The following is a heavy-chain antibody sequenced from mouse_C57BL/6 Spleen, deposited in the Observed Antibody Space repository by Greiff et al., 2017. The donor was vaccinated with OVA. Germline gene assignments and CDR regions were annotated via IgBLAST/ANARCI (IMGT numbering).Heavy chain of an antibody. CDR2: IWSDGST. Sequence: VKLMESGPGLVAPSQSLSITCTVSGFSLTSYGVHWVRQPPGKGLEWLVVIWSDGSTTYNSALNSRLSISKDNSKSQVFLKMNSLQTEDTAMYYCARHEEDGNHYAMDYWGQGTSVTVSS. D-gene: IGHD2-1*01. J-gene: IGHJ4*01. CDR3: ARHEEDGNHYAMDY. CDR1: GFSLTSYG. V-gene: IGHV2-6-1*01.